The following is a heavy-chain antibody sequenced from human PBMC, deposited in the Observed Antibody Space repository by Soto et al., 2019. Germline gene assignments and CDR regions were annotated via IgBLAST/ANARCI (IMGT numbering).Heavy chain of an antibody. CDR2: ISGSGGST. D-gene: IGHD6-6*01. J-gene: IGHJ4*02. CDR3: AKVSALGARPGY. V-gene: IGHV3-23*01. Sequence: WSLRLSCAASGFTFSSYAMSWVRQAPGKGLEWVSAISGSGGSTYYADSVKGRFTISRDNSKNTLYLQMNSLRAEDTAVYYCAKVSALGARPGYWGQGTLVTVSS. CDR1: GFTFSSYA.